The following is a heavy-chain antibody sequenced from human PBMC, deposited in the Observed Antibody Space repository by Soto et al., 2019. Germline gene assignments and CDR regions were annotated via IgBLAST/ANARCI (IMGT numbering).Heavy chain of an antibody. J-gene: IGHJ3*02. CDR3: ARVNYGSGSSAFDI. V-gene: IGHV4-30-4*01. CDR2: IYYSGST. Sequence: SETLSLTCTVSGGSISSGDYYWSWIRQPPGKGLEWIGYIYYSGSTYYNPSLKSRVTISVDTSKNQFSLKLSSVTAADTAVYYCARVNYGSGSSAFDIWGQGTMVTVSS. CDR1: GGSISSGDYY. D-gene: IGHD3-10*01.